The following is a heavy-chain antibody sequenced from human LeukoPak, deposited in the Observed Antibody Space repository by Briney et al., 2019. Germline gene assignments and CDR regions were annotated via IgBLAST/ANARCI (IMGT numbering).Heavy chain of an antibody. J-gene: IGHJ3*02. Sequence: GGSLTLSCAASGFTFSSYAMSWVRQAPGKGLEWDSVISGSGGSTYYADSVNGRFTISRDNSKNTLYLQMNSLSAEDTAVYYCAKSSTTLLWFGELLDAFDIWGQGTMVTVSS. CDR3: AKSSTTLLWFGELLDAFDI. D-gene: IGHD3-10*01. CDR1: GFTFSSYA. V-gene: IGHV3-23*01. CDR2: ISGSGGST.